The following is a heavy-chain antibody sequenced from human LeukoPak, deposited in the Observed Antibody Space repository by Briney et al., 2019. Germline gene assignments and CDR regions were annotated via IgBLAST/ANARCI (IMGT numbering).Heavy chain of an antibody. Sequence: ASVKVSCKASGYTFTGYYMHWVRRAPGQGLEWMGWINPNSGRTYYAQNLQGRVTMTRDTSISTPYLQLSRLRSDDTAVYYCARGVRMIFGPYDAFDIWGQGTMVTVSS. CDR3: ARGVRMIFGPYDAFDI. V-gene: IGHV1-2*02. CDR1: GYTFTGYY. D-gene: IGHD3/OR15-3a*01. J-gene: IGHJ3*02. CDR2: INPNSGRT.